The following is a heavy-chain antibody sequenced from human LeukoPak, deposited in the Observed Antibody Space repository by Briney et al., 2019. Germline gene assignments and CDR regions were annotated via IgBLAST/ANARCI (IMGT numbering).Heavy chain of an antibody. Sequence: SETLSLTCTASGGSISTYYWSWIRQPPGKGLEWIGYIYSSGSANYNPSLKSRVTMSVDTSKNQFSLKLSSVTAADTAVYYCARMGGYSGYATHWGQGTLVTVSS. V-gene: IGHV4-59*08. CDR3: ARMGGYSGYATH. CDR2: IYSSGSA. J-gene: IGHJ4*02. CDR1: GGSISTYY. D-gene: IGHD5-12*01.